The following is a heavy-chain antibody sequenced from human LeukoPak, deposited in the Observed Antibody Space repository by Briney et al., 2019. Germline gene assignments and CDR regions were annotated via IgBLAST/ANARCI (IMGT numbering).Heavy chain of an antibody. CDR1: GFTFSSYT. CDR3: AKAGESWTGIRGSNWFDP. CDR2: ITSSSSSI. V-gene: IGHV3-21*04. D-gene: IGHD3/OR15-3a*01. Sequence: PGGSLRLSCEASGFTFSSYTMNWVRQAPRAGLEWVSSITSSSSSIYYADSVKGRFTISRDNAKNSLYLQMNSLRAEDMALYYCAKAGESWTGIRGSNWFDPWGQGTLVTVSS. J-gene: IGHJ5*02.